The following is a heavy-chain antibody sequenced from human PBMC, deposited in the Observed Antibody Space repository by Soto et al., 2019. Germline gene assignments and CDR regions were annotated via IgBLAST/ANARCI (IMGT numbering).Heavy chain of an antibody. CDR2: TIPNFGTA. J-gene: IGHJ1*01. D-gene: IGHD3-9*01. CDR3: ASGWGHSDSTGYYMDFDV. CDR1: GGYFNSLS. Sequence: QVQLVQSGAEVKKPGSSVKLSCKASGGYFNSLSISWVRQAPGQGLEWMGGTIPNFGTADYAQNFQGRVTLHADEKTRTVYMELTSLTSDDAAVYYCASGWGHSDSTGYYMDFDVWGQGTLVTVSS. V-gene: IGHV1-69*01.